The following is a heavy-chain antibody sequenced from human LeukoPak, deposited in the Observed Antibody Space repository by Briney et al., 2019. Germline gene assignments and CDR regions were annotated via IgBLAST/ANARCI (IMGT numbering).Heavy chain of an antibody. CDR2: IYWDGDE. D-gene: IGHD3-3*01. V-gene: IGHV2-5*02. CDR3: AYTDFSNAAFDY. Sequence: SGPTLVKPTETLTLTCMLSGVSLTTNGLSVGWIRQPPGKALEWLALIYWDGDERYSPSLRSRLTVTKDTAKNQVVLRMTNMDPVDTGTYFCAYTDFSNAAFDYWGPGNLVTVSS. CDR1: GVSLTTNGLS. J-gene: IGHJ4*02.